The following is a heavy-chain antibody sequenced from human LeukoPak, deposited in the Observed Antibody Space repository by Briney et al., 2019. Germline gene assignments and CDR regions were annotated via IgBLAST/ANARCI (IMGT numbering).Heavy chain of an antibody. CDR1: GYTFTSYG. V-gene: IGHV1-46*01. J-gene: IGHJ4*02. D-gene: IGHD4-17*01. Sequence: GASVKVSCKASGYTFTSYGISWVRQAPGQGLEWMGIINPSGGSTSYAQKFRGRVTMTRDTSTSTVYMELSSLRSEDTAVYYCAREPYGDLDYWGQGTLVTVSS. CDR2: INPSGGST. CDR3: AREPYGDLDY.